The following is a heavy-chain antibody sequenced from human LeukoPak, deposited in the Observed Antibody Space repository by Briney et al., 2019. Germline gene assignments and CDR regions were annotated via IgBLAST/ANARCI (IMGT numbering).Heavy chain of an antibody. CDR3: ARGLSGGYYYYGMDV. Sequence: GRSLRLSCAASGFTFSSYGMHWVRQAPGKGLEWVAIIWYDRSNKYYADSVKGRFTISRDNSNNTLYLQMNSLRAEDTAVYYCARGLSGGYYYYGMDVWGQGTTVTVSS. D-gene: IGHD3-10*01. CDR1: GFTFSSYG. J-gene: IGHJ6*02. CDR2: IWYDRSNK. V-gene: IGHV3-33*01.